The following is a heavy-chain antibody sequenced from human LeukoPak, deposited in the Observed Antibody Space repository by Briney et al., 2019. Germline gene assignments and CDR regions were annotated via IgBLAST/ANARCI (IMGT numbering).Heavy chain of an antibody. CDR1: GXTFSSYG. Sequence: GGSLRLSCAASGXTFSSYGMHWVRQAPGKGLEWVAVISYDGSNKYYADSVKGRFTISRDNSKNTLYLQMNSLRAEDTAVYYCAKDRLNTYYYDSSGYYFDYWGQGTLVTVSS. D-gene: IGHD3-22*01. CDR3: AKDRLNTYYYDSSGYYFDY. CDR2: ISYDGSNK. J-gene: IGHJ4*02. V-gene: IGHV3-30*18.